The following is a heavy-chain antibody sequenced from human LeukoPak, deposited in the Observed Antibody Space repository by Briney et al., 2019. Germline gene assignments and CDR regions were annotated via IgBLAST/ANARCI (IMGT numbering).Heavy chain of an antibody. CDR3: ARYSGYDLKYYFDS. CDR2: IIPILGIA. V-gene: IGHV1-69*04. D-gene: IGHD5-12*01. CDR1: GGTFSSYA. Sequence: GASVKVSCKASGGTFSSYAISWVRQAPGQGLEWMGRIIPILGIANYAQKFQGRVTITADKSTSTAYMELSSLRSEDTAVYYCARYSGYDLKYYFDSWGQGTLVTVSS. J-gene: IGHJ4*02.